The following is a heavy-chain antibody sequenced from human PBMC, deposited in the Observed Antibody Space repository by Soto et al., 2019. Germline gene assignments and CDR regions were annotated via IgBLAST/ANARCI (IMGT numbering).Heavy chain of an antibody. CDR3: AKVPPRPYCSSVSSVFAY. CDR2: IDDTGGYT. V-gene: IGHV3-23*01. CDR1: GGTCVDFA. J-gene: IGHJ4*02. Sequence: AAGGTCVDFAVNWFLKTTEKGLEWVSTIDDTGGYTYYAHSVKGGFTISRDNSQKTLDLQMNSLRAEDTAIYYCAKVPPRPYCSSVSSVFAYWGQGTLVTVSS. D-gene: IGHD2-2*01.